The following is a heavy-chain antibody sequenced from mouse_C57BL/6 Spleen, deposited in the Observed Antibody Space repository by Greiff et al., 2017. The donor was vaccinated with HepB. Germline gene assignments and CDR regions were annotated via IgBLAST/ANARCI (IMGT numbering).Heavy chain of an antibody. CDR2: INPYNGDT. CDR1: GYSFTGYF. D-gene: IGHD2-4*01. Sequence: EVNVVESGPELVKPGDSVKISCKASGYSFTGYFMNWVMQSHGKSLEWIGRINPYNGDTFYNQKFKGKATLTVDKSSSTAHMELRSLTSEDSAVYDCARPIYYDYDGFAYWGQGTLVTVSA. J-gene: IGHJ3*01. CDR3: ARPIYYDYDGFAY. V-gene: IGHV1-20*01.